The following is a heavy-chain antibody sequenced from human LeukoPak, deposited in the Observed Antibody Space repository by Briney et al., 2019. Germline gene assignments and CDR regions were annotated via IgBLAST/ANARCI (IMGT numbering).Heavy chain of an antibody. D-gene: IGHD3-10*01. CDR2: IRYDGSNK. CDR3: AKDAKYGSGSYSLPAYFQH. CDR1: GFTFSSYG. J-gene: IGHJ1*01. V-gene: IGHV3-30*02. Sequence: GGSLRLSCAASGFTFSSYGMHWVRQAPGKGLEWVAFIRYDGSNKYYADSVKGRFTISRDNSKNTLYLQMNSLRAEDTAVYYCAKDAKYGSGSYSLPAYFQHWGQGTLVTVSS.